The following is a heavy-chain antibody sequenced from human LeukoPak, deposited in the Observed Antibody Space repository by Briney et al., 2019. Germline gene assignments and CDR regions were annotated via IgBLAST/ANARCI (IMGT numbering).Heavy chain of an antibody. Sequence: SETLSLTCTVSGYSISSGYYWSWIRQPAGKGLEWIGRIYTSGSTNYNPSLKSRVTMSVDTSKNQFSLKLSSVTAADTAVYYCARVHKGFWRGKYYFDYWGQGTLVTVSS. CDR3: ARVHKGFWRGKYYFDY. CDR1: GYSISSGYY. V-gene: IGHV4-4*07. CDR2: IYTSGST. D-gene: IGHD3-3*01. J-gene: IGHJ4*02.